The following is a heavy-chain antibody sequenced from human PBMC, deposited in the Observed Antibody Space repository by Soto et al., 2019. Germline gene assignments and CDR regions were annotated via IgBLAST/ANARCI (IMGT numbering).Heavy chain of an antibody. D-gene: IGHD2-15*01. Sequence: QLQLQESGSGLVKPSQTLSLTCAVSGGSISSGGYSWSWIRQPPGKGLEWIGYIYPSGSTYYNPSLXSXGXIXLDRSKTQCSLMLSSVTAADTAVYYCARGQVVAAQHWGQGTLVTVSS. CDR3: ARGQVVAAQH. CDR1: GGSISSGGYS. CDR2: IYPSGST. V-gene: IGHV4-30-2*01. J-gene: IGHJ4*02.